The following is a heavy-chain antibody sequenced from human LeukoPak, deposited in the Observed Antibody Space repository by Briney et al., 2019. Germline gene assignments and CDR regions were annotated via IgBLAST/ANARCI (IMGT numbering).Heavy chain of an antibody. J-gene: IGHJ4*02. Sequence: GGSLRLSCAASGFSFSSSEIHWVRQGPGKGLECVSYISGSGSPTYHADSVKGRFTISRDNARNSVYLQMNSLRVEDTAVYYCARGMDYGDFLPLEFWGQGTQVTVSS. D-gene: IGHD4-17*01. V-gene: IGHV3-48*03. CDR3: ARGMDYGDFLPLEF. CDR1: GFSFSSSE. CDR2: ISGSGSPT.